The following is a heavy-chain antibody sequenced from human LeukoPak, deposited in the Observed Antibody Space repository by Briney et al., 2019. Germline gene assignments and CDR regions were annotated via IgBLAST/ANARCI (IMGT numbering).Heavy chain of an antibody. D-gene: IGHD2-2*01. CDR1: GGSISSGGYY. CDR3: ASIVPAATSFDY. J-gene: IGHJ4*02. V-gene: IGHV4-30-2*01. Sequence: SETLSLTCTVSGGSISSGGYYWSWIRQPPGKGLEWIGYIYHSGSTYYNPSLKSRVTISVDRSKNQFSLKLSSVTAADTAVYYCASIVPAATSFDYWGQGTLVTVSS. CDR2: IYHSGST.